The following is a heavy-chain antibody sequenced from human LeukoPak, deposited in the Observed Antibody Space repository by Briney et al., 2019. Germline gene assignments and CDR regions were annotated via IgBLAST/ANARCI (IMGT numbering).Heavy chain of an antibody. CDR2: INPSGGSA. D-gene: IGHD3-22*01. CDR1: GYTFTSYY. CDR3: ARDVASSGYYWD. V-gene: IGHV1-46*01. Sequence: ASVKVSCRASGYTFTSYYMHWVRQAPGQGLEWMGIINPSGGSASYAQKFQGRVTMTRDTSTSTVYMEVSSLRSEDTAVYYCARDVASSGYYWDWGQGTLVTVSS. J-gene: IGHJ4*02.